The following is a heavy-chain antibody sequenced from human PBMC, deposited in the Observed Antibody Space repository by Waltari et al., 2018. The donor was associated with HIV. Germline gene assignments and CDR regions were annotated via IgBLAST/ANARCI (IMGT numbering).Heavy chain of an antibody. CDR3: ARSNDYGASLDY. D-gene: IGHD4-17*01. Sequence: QVQLQESGPGLVKPSETLSLTCSVSGGSISGYYWTWIRQPPGRGLEYIGYMFYSGRSNSNPSLRSRVSLSVDRPSHQISLQLTSATAADTAVYYCARSNDYGASLDYWGQGALVTVSS. V-gene: IGHV4-59*01. J-gene: IGHJ4*02. CDR1: GGSISGYY. CDR2: MFYSGRS.